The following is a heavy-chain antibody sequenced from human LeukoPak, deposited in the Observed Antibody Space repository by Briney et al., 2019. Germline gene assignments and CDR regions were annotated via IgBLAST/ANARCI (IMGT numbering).Heavy chain of an antibody. D-gene: IGHD5-18*01. V-gene: IGHV3-33*06. CDR1: GFTFSSYG. CDR2: IWYDGSNK. Sequence: GRSLRLSCAASGFTFSSYGVPRVRQAPAKGLEWVAVIWYDGSNKYYADSVKGRFTISRDNSKNTLYLQMNSLRAEDTAVYYCAKEGAGVDTAMVTGHDAFDIWGQGTMVTVPS. CDR3: AKEGAGVDTAMVTGHDAFDI. J-gene: IGHJ3*02.